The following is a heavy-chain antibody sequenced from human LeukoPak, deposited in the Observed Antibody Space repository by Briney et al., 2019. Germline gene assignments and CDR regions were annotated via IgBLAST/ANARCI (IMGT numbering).Heavy chain of an antibody. CDR3: ARVDNRRWFDP. CDR1: GGSIISHY. CDR2: IYYSGST. J-gene: IGHJ5*02. Sequence: SETLSLTCTVSGGSIISHYWSWIRQPPGKGLEWIGYIYYSGSTNYNPSLKSRVTISVDTSKNQFSLKLSSVTAADTAVYYCARVDNRRWFDPWGQGTLVTVSS. V-gene: IGHV4-59*11.